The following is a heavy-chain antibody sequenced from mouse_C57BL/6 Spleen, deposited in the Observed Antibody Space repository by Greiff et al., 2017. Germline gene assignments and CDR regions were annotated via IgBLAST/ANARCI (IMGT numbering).Heavy chain of an antibody. D-gene: IGHD2-5*01. CDR3: TGPYYSNYGWFAY. CDR2: IRLKSDNYAT. CDR1: GFTFSNYW. V-gene: IGHV6-3*01. Sequence: EVQLVESGGGLVQPGGSMKLSCVASGFTFSNYWMNWVRQSPEKGLEWVAQIRLKSDNYATHYAESVKGRFTISRDDSKSSVYLQMNNLRAEDTGIYYCTGPYYSNYGWFAYWGQGTLVTVSA. J-gene: IGHJ3*01.